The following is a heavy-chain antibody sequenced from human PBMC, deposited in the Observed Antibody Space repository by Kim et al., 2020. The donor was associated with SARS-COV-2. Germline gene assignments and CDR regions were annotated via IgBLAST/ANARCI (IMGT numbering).Heavy chain of an antibody. J-gene: IGHJ4*02. Sequence: SVKVSCKASGGTFSSYAISWVRQAPGQGLEWMGRIIPILGIANYAQKFQGRVTITADKSTSTAYMELSSLRSEDTAVYYCARSAGSWAVTTSPLDYWGQGTLVTVSS. CDR2: IIPILGIA. CDR1: GGTFSSYA. CDR3: ARSAGSWAVTTSPLDY. V-gene: IGHV1-69*04. D-gene: IGHD4-17*01.